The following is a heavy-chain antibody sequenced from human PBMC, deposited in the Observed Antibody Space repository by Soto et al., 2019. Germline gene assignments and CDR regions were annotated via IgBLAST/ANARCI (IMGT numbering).Heavy chain of an antibody. CDR3: AKDRHYDFWSGYQYYYGMDV. V-gene: IGHV3-30*18. Sequence: PGGSLRLSCAASGFTFSSYGMHWVRQAPGKGLEWVAVISYDGSNKYYADSVKGRFTISRDNSKNTLYLQMNSLRAEDTAVYYCAKDRHYDFWSGYQYYYGMDVWGQGTKVTVSS. CDR1: GFTFSSYG. D-gene: IGHD3-3*01. J-gene: IGHJ6*02. CDR2: ISYDGSNK.